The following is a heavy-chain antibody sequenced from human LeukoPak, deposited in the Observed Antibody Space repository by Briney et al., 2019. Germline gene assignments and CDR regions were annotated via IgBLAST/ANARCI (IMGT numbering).Heavy chain of an antibody. CDR2: ISSSGSTI. D-gene: IGHD2-2*01. Sequence: GGSLRLSCAASGFTFSDYYMSWIRQAPGKGLEWVSYISSSGSTIYYADSVKGRFTISRDNAKNSLYLQMNSLRAEDTAVYYCAKEEGVFYCSSTSCANFDYWGQGTLVTVSS. J-gene: IGHJ4*02. V-gene: IGHV3-11*01. CDR1: GFTFSDYY. CDR3: AKEEGVFYCSSTSCANFDY.